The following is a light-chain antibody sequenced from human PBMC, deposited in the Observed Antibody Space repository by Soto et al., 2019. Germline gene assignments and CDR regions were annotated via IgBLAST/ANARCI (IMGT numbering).Light chain of an antibody. CDR1: QSISSE. J-gene: IGKJ2*01. Sequence: EIVMTQSPATLSVSPGERATLSCSASQSISSELAWYQQKPGQPPRLLIYGASTRATGVPARFTGSGSGSDFTLTISGLQSEDFAVYYCQQGHNWPLTFRQGTRLEI. CDR2: GAS. V-gene: IGKV3-15*01. CDR3: QQGHNWPLT.